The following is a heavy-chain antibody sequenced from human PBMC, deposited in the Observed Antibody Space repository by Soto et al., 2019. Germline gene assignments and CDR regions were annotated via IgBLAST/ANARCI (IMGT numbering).Heavy chain of an antibody. CDR3: ARVGITMVRGAMPVGGWFDP. D-gene: IGHD3-10*01. Sequence: ASVKVSCKASGYTFTGYYMHWVRQAPGQGLEWMGWINPNSGGTNYAQKFQGWVTMTRDTSISTAYMELSRLRSDDTAVYYCARVGITMVRGAMPVGGWFDPWGQGTLVTVSS. J-gene: IGHJ5*02. CDR1: GYTFTGYY. V-gene: IGHV1-2*04. CDR2: INPNSGGT.